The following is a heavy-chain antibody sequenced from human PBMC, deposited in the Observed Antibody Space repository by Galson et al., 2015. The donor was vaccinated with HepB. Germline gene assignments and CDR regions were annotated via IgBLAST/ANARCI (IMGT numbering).Heavy chain of an antibody. Sequence: SLRLSCAASGFSFSDYYMSRIRQAPGKGLEWISYISASSTYTTYADSVKGRFTISRDNAKKSLYLQMNSLRAEDTAVYYCARDGDYLSYRPHWFDPWGQGTLVTVSS. V-gene: IGHV3-11*06. CDR1: GFSFSDYY. J-gene: IGHJ5*02. CDR3: ARDGDYLSYRPHWFDP. D-gene: IGHD4-17*01. CDR2: ISASSTYT.